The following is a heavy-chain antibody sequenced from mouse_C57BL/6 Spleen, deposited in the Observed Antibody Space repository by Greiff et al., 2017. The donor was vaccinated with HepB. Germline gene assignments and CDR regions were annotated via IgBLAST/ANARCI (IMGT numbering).Heavy chain of an antibody. CDR1: GFTFSSYA. D-gene: IGHD2-1*01. Sequence: EVQGVESGGGLVKPGGSLKLSCAASGFTFSSYAMSWVRQTPEKRLEWVATISDGGSYTYYPDNVKGRFTISRDNAKNNLYLQMSHLKSEDTAMYYCARADYYGNYGWYFDVWGTGTTVTVSS. V-gene: IGHV5-4*01. CDR2: ISDGGSYT. J-gene: IGHJ1*03. CDR3: ARADYYGNYGWYFDV.